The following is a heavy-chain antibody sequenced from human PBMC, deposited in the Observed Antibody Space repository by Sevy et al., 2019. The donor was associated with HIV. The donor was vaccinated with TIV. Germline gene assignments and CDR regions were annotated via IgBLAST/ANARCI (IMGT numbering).Heavy chain of an antibody. V-gene: IGHV1-2*02. CDR3: ARLTTQPTSDLYGLDV. J-gene: IGHJ6*02. CDR1: GYIFTDYY. Sequence: SVKVSCKASGYIFTDYYIHWVRQAPGQGLEWMAWINSDSGVTNYAQRFQGEVTVTRDPSLSTAYLELTNLKSNDTAIYYCARLTTQPTSDLYGLDVWGQGTTVTVSS. D-gene: IGHD4-17*01. CDR2: INSDSGVT.